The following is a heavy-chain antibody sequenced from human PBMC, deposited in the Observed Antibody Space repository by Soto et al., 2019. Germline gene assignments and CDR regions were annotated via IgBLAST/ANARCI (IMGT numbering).Heavy chain of an antibody. Sequence: TLSLTCTVSGGSINYSYWTWIRQPPGKGLEWIGYISYTGSANYNASLKSRLTISVDTSKNQFSLKLSSVTAADTALYYCARVNYGDYYYGMDVWGQGTTVTVS. CDR3: ARVNYGDYYYGMDV. V-gene: IGHV4-59*01. CDR1: GGSINYSY. D-gene: IGHD4-17*01. J-gene: IGHJ6*02. CDR2: ISYTGSA.